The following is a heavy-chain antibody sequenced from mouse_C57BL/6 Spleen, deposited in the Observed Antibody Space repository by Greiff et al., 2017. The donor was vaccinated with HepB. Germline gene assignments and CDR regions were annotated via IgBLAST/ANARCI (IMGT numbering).Heavy chain of an antibody. CDR2: IYPRSGNT. J-gene: IGHJ4*01. Sequence: VQLQESGAALARPGASVKLSCKASGYTFTSYGISWVKQRTGQGLEWVGEIYPRSGNTYYNEKFKGKATLTADKSSSTAYMELRSLTSEDSAVYFCARGGVTTVVAPDYWGQGTSVTVSS. V-gene: IGHV1-81*01. CDR3: ARGGVTTVVAPDY. D-gene: IGHD1-1*01. CDR1: GYTFTSYG.